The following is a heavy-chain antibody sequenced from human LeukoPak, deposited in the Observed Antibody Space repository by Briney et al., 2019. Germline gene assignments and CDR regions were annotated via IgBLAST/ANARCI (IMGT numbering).Heavy chain of an antibody. CDR2: IKQDGSEK. J-gene: IGHJ4*02. Sequence: GGSLRLSCAASKFTFSTYWMSWVRQAPGKGLEWVANIKQDGSEKYYVDSVKGRFTISRDNAKNSLYLQMNSLRAEDTAVYYCARRRYSGSSQHFDYWGLGTLVTVSS. CDR1: KFTFSTYW. D-gene: IGHD1-26*01. CDR3: ARRRYSGSSQHFDY. V-gene: IGHV3-7*01.